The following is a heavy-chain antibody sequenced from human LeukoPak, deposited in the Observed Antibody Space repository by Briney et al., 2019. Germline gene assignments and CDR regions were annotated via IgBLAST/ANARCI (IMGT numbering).Heavy chain of an antibody. CDR2: IYPGGSDT. J-gene: IGHJ4*02. V-gene: IGHV5-51*01. D-gene: IGHD6-19*01. CDR3: ARVGTRLAVDY. CDR1: GYSFTSYW. Sequence: GESLKISCKGSGYSFTSYWIGWVRQSPGKGLEWMGIIYPGGSDTRYSPSFQSQVTISADKSISTAYLQWSSLKASDTAMYYCARVGTRLAVDYWGQGTLVTVSS.